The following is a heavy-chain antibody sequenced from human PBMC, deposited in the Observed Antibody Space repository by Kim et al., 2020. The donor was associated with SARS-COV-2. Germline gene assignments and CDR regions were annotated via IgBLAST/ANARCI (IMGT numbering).Heavy chain of an antibody. CDR3: ARDQSGGFDY. V-gene: IGHV3-30*01. J-gene: IGHJ4*02. Sequence: NKYCADAVKGRFTNHRDNPKNTLYLQMNSLRAEYTAVYYCARDQSGGFDYWGQGTLVTVSS. D-gene: IGHD2-15*01. CDR2: NK.